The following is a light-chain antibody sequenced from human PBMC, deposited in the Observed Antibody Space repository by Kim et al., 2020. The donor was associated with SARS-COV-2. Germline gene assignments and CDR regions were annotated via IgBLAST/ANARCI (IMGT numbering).Light chain of an antibody. V-gene: IGLV2-14*03. CDR3: TSYRRDGAWV. CDR2: NVN. CDR1: ISDVVGYYF. J-gene: IGLJ3*02. Sequence: GQTITISGTGTISDVVGYYFGTWYQQHPGKAPKLIIFNVNKRPSGVSNRFSGSKSGDTASLTISGRQAEDEADYHCTSYRRDGAWVFGGGTQLTVL.